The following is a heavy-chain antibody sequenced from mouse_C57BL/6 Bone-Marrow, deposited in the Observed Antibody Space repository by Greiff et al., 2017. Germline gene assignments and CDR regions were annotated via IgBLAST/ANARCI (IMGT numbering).Heavy chain of an antibody. V-gene: IGHV1-55*01. J-gene: IGHJ1*03. Sequence: QVQLQQPGAELVKPGASVKMSCKASGYTFTSYWITWVKQRPGQGLEWIGDIYPGSGSTNYNEKFKSKATLTVDKSSSTAYMQLSSLTSEDAAVYFCAKGIYYYGSSYWYFEVWGTGTTVTVAS. CDR2: IYPGSGST. D-gene: IGHD1-1*01. CDR1: GYTFTSYW. CDR3: AKGIYYYGSSYWYFEV.